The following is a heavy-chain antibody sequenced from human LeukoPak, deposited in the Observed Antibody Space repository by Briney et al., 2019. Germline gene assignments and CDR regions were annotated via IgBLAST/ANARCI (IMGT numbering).Heavy chain of an antibody. J-gene: IGHJ3*02. CDR1: GGSFSGYY. CDR3: ARCKDDSSGSSDEAFDI. V-gene: IGHV4-34*01. D-gene: IGHD3-22*01. CDR2: INHSGST. Sequence: SETLSLTCAVYGGSFSGYYWSWIRQPPGKGLEWIWEINHSGSTNYNPSLKSRVTISVDTSKNQFSLKLSSVTAADTAVYYCARCKDDSSGSSDEAFDIWGQGTMVTVSS.